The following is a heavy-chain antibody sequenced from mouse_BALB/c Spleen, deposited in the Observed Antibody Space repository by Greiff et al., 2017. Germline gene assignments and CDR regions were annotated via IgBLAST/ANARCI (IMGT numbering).Heavy chain of an antibody. Sequence: VQLQQPGAELVKPGASVKLSCKASGYTFTSYWMHWVKQRPGQGLEWIGEINPSNGRTNYNEKFKSKATLTVDKSSSTAYMQLSSLTSEDSAVYYCASMIGFAYWGQGTLVTVSA. D-gene: IGHD2-3*01. CDR2: INPSNGRT. CDR1: GYTFTSYW. J-gene: IGHJ3*01. V-gene: IGHV1S81*02. CDR3: ASMIGFAY.